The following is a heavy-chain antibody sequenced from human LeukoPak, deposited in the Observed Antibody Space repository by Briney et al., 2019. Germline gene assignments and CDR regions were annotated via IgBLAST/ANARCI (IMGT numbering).Heavy chain of an antibody. CDR3: AREAVAGTLWW. V-gene: IGHV3-48*01. CDR1: GFTFSSYS. J-gene: IGHJ4*02. CDR2: ISSSSSTI. Sequence: GGSLRLSCAASGFTFSSYSMNWVRQAPGKGLEWVSYISSSSSTIYYADSVKGRFTISRDNAKNSLYLQMNSLRAEDTAVYYCAREAVAGTLWWWGQGTLVTVSS. D-gene: IGHD6-19*01.